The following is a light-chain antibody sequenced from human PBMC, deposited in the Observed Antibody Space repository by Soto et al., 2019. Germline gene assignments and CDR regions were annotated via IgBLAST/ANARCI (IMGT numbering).Light chain of an antibody. CDR1: QSISNF. CDR3: QQYRSYSGHT. CDR2: KAS. Sequence: DIRMTQSPSTLSASVGDRVTITCRASQSISNFVAWYQQKPGKAPKLLIFKASTLESGVPSRFSGSGSGTEFPLSISGLQPDDLATYFCQQYRSYSGHTFGQGTKLEIK. J-gene: IGKJ2*01. V-gene: IGKV1-5*03.